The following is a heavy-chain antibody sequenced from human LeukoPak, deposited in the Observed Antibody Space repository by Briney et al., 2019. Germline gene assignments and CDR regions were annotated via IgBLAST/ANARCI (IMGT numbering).Heavy chain of an antibody. CDR3: AKEPAKWELQYYFDY. J-gene: IGHJ4*02. D-gene: IGHD1-26*01. CDR2: ISGSGDRT. Sequence: GGSLRLSCAASGFSFANSVISWIRQAPGKGPEWVSAISGSGDRTDYADSVRGRFTISRDNSKNTLYLQMNSLRAEDTAVYYCAKEPAKWELQYYFDYWGQGTLVTVSS. V-gene: IGHV3-23*01. CDR1: GFSFANSV.